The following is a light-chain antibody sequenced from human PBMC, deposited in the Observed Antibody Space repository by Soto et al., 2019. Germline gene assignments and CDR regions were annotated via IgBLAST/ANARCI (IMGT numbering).Light chain of an antibody. J-gene: IGKJ2*01. Sequence: EIVMTQSPAALSVSPGERVTLSCRASESLSTYLAWYQHKPGQAPRLLIHGASTKATGIPARFSGSGSATDFTLTISSLQSEDFAVYYCQSYNDWPFSFGQGTKVEIK. CDR3: QSYNDWPFS. V-gene: IGKV3-15*01. CDR1: ESLSTY. CDR2: GAS.